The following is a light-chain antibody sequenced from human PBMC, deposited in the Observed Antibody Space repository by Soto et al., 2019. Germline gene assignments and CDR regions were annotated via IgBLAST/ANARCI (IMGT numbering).Light chain of an antibody. J-gene: IGLJ1*01. CDR2: EVS. CDR1: SSDVGSYDH. Sequence: QAGLTQPPSVSWSPGHSITIACIGTSSDVGSYDHVAWYQQFPGKTPKLMIYEVSNRPSGVSSRFSGSKSGNTASLTISGLQAEDDPDYHCISYTGSSKSYVFGSGTKVTVL. V-gene: IGLV2-14*01. CDR3: ISYTGSSKSYV.